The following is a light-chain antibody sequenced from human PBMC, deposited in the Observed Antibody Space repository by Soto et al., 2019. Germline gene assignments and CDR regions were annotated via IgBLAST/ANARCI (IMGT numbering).Light chain of an antibody. J-gene: IGKJ1*01. V-gene: IGKV3-20*01. CDR3: QQYMSSVT. CDR1: QSVDSTF. CDR2: GSS. Sequence: EIVLTQSPGSLSLSPGERATLSCRASQSVDSTFFAWYQKKPGQATRLLIYGSSKRATGVPDRFSGSGSGTVFTLTISRQEHEDFAVYYCQQYMSSVTFGQGTKVEI.